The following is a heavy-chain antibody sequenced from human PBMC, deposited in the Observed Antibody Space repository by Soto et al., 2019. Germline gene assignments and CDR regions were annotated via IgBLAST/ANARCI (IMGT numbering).Heavy chain of an antibody. V-gene: IGHV5-51*01. D-gene: IGHD3-10*01. Sequence: PGESLKISCKGSGYSFTSYWIGWVRQMPGKGLEWMGIIYPGDSDTRYSPSFQGQVTISADKSISTAYLQWSSLKASDTAMYYCAKKMAGYGSGSYGYYYYGMDVWGQGTTVTVSS. CDR3: AKKMAGYGSGSYGYYYYGMDV. CDR2: IYPGDSDT. J-gene: IGHJ6*02. CDR1: GYSFTSYW.